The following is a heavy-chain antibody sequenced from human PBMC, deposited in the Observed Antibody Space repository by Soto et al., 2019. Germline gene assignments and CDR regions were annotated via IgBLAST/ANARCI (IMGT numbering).Heavy chain of an antibody. V-gene: IGHV4-30-4*01. D-gene: IGHD3-22*01. J-gene: IGHJ4*02. CDR2: IYYSGST. Sequence: SETLSLTCTVSGGSISSGDYYWSWIRQPPGKGLEWIGYIYYSGSTYYNPSLKSRVTISVDTSKNQLSLKLSSVTAADTAVYYCARDPRYYYDSSGYYPNLEFDYWGQGTLVTVSS. CDR3: ARDPRYYYDSSGYYPNLEFDY. CDR1: GGSISSGDYY.